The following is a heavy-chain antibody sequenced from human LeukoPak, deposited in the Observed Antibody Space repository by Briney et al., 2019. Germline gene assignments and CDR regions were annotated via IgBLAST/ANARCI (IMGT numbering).Heavy chain of an antibody. CDR1: GYTFTGYY. D-gene: IGHD3-10*01. V-gene: IGHV1-69*04. Sequence: SVKVSCKASGYTFTGYYMHWVRQAPGQGLEWMGRIIPILGIANYAQKFQGRVTITTDTSTSTAYMELRSLRSDDTAVYYCARDGWRAQMVRGVIIGGPYYFDYWGQGTLVTVSS. CDR3: ARDGWRAQMVRGVIIGGPYYFDY. J-gene: IGHJ4*02. CDR2: IIPILGIA.